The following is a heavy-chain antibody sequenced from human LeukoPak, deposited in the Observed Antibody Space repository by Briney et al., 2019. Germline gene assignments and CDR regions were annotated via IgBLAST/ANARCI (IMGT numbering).Heavy chain of an antibody. J-gene: IGHJ4*02. D-gene: IGHD6-13*01. V-gene: IGHV3-7*01. CDR3: ATSSSSWYVLLGLAANYFDY. CDR1: GFTFSSYW. Sequence: GGSLRLSCAASGFTFSSYWMSWVRQAPGKGLEWVANIKQDGSEKYYVDPVKGRFTISRDNAKNSLYLQMNSLRAEDTAVYYCATSSSSWYVLLGLAANYFDYWGQGTLVTVSS. CDR2: IKQDGSEK.